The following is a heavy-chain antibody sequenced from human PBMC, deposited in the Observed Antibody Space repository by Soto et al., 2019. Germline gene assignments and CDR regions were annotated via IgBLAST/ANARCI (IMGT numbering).Heavy chain of an antibody. Sequence: EVQLLESGGGLVQPGGSLRLSCAASGFTFSSYAMSWVRQAPGKGLEWVSAISGSGGSTYYADSVKGRFTISRDNSKNTLYLQMNSLRDEDTAVYYCAKRYYDFWSGPYYYGMDVWGQGTTVTVSS. D-gene: IGHD3-3*01. J-gene: IGHJ6*02. CDR2: ISGSGGST. CDR1: GFTFSSYA. V-gene: IGHV3-23*01. CDR3: AKRYYDFWSGPYYYGMDV.